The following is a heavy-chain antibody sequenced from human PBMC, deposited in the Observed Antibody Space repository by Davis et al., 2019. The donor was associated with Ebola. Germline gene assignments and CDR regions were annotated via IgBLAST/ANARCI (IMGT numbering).Heavy chain of an antibody. Sequence: GESLKISCAASGFTFSSYWMHWVRQAPGKGLVWVSRINSDGSSTSYADSVKGRFTISRDNAKNTLYLQMNSLRAEDTAVYYCARRVVVPAATHAFDIWGQGTMVTVSS. CDR1: GFTFSSYW. CDR3: ARRVVVPAATHAFDI. V-gene: IGHV3-74*01. J-gene: IGHJ3*02. CDR2: INSDGSST. D-gene: IGHD2-2*01.